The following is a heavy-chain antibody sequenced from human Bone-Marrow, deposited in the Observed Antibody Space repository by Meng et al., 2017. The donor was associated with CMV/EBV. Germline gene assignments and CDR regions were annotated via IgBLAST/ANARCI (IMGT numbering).Heavy chain of an antibody. V-gene: IGHV4-38-2*01. CDR1: GFTVSSNY. D-gene: IGHD2/OR15-2a*01. J-gene: IGHJ3*02. CDR2: IYHSGST. CDR3: ARHRHSGSFYDAFDI. Sequence: ESLKISCAASGFTVSSNYMSWVRQAPGKGLEWIGSIYHSGSTYYNPSLKSRVTISVDMSKNQFSLNLMSVTAADTAVYYCARHRHSGSFYDAFDIWGQGTRVTGSS.